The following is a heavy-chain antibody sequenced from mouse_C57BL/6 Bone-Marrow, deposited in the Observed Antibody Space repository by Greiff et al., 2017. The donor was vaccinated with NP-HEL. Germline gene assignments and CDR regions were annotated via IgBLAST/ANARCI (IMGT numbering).Heavy chain of an antibody. CDR2: IYPRDGST. V-gene: IGHV1-78*01. Sequence: VQLQESDAELVKPGASVKISCKVSGYTFTDHTIHWMKQRPEQGLEWIGYIYPRDGSTKYNEKFKGKATLTADKSSSTAYMQLNSLTSEDSAVYFCAREWVITTVVATPSFAYWGQGTLVTVSA. J-gene: IGHJ3*01. D-gene: IGHD1-1*01. CDR1: GYTFTDHT. CDR3: AREWVITTVVATPSFAY.